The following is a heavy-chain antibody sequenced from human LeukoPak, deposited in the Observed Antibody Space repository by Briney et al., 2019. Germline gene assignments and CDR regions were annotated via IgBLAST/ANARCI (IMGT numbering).Heavy chain of an antibody. Sequence: PSETLSLTCIVSGYSINSGYHWGRIRQPPGKGLEWIGSIYHSGSTYYNPSLESRVTISIDTSKNQFSLKLSSVTAADTAVYYCARHYLYGTSGDGTYYFDYWGQGTLVTVSS. CDR1: GYSINSGYH. V-gene: IGHV4-38-2*02. CDR3: ARHYLYGTSGDGTYYFDY. J-gene: IGHJ4*02. CDR2: IYHSGST. D-gene: IGHD2-8*01.